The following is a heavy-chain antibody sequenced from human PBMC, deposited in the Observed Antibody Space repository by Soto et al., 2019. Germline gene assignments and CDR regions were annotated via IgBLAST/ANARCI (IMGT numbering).Heavy chain of an antibody. D-gene: IGHD6-6*01. CDR2: IWYDGSNK. J-gene: IGHJ5*02. CDR3: ERDGTLEYSTPRPRCSDP. CDR1: GFTFSSYG. V-gene: IGHV3-33*08. Sequence: VVTLSLSCAASGFTFSSYGMHWVRQAPGKGLEWVAVIWYDGSNKYYADSVKGRFTISRDNSKNTLYLQMNSLRAEDTAAYFCERDGTLEYSTPRPRCSDPWGQETLVTVPQ.